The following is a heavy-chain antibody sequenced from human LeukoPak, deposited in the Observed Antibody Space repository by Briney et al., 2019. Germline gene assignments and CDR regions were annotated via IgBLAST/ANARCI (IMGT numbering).Heavy chain of an antibody. CDR1: GFTFSSYA. CDR3: AKGREHYDILTGYYRPYNWFDP. Sequence: SGGSLRLSCAASGFTFSSYAMSWVRQAPGKGLEWVSAISGSGGSTYYADSVKGRFTISRDNSKNTLYLQMNSLRAEDTAVYYCAKGREHYDILTGYYRPYNWFDPWGQGTLVTVSS. J-gene: IGHJ5*02. CDR2: ISGSGGST. V-gene: IGHV3-23*01. D-gene: IGHD3-9*01.